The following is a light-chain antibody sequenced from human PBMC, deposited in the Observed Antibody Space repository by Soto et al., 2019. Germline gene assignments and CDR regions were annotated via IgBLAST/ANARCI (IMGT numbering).Light chain of an antibody. CDR1: QSVSSSY. Sequence: EIVLTQSPGTLSLSPGERATLSCRASQSVSSSYLAWYQQKPGQAPRLLIYGASSRATGIPDSFSGSGSGTHFTLTISRLEPEDFAVYYCQQYGSSAWTFGQGTKVEIK. CDR2: GAS. J-gene: IGKJ1*01. V-gene: IGKV3-20*01. CDR3: QQYGSSAWT.